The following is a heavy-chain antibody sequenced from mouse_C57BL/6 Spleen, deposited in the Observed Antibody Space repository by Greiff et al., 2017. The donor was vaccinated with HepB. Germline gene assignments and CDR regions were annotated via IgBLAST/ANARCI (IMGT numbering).Heavy chain of an antibody. V-gene: IGHV5-16*01. CDR1: GFTFSDYY. CDR3: ARDRHYYAMDY. J-gene: IGHJ4*01. Sequence: EVQVVESEGGLVQPGSSMKLSCTASGFTFSDYYMAWVRQVPEKGLEWVANINYDGSSTYYLDSLKSRFIISRDNAKNILYLQMSSLKSEDTATYYCARDRHYYAMDYWGQGTSVTVSS. CDR2: INYDGSST.